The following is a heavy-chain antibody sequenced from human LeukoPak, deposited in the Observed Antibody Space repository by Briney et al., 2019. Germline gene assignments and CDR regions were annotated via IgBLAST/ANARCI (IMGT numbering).Heavy chain of an antibody. J-gene: IGHJ4*02. V-gene: IGHV1-18*01. CDR2: ISAYNGNT. CDR1: GFTFTSYG. Sequence: ASVKVSCKASGFTFTSYGFSWVRQAPGQGLEWMGWISAYNGNTNYAQKLQGRVTINTDTSTSKAYMELRSLISDDTAIYYCARVSSSWYYFDYWGQGTLVTVSS. D-gene: IGHD6-13*01. CDR3: ARVSSSWYYFDY.